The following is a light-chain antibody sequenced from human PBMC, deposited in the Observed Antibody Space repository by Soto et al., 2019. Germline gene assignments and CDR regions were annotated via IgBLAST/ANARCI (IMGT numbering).Light chain of an antibody. Sequence: EVVLTQSPATLSLSPGERATLSCRASQSVSSYLAWYQQKPGQAPRLLIYDASNRATGIPARFSGSGSGTDFTLTISSLEPDDFALYYCQHRSNWPLTFGGGTKVEIK. CDR3: QHRSNWPLT. V-gene: IGKV3-11*01. CDR1: QSVSSY. CDR2: DAS. J-gene: IGKJ4*01.